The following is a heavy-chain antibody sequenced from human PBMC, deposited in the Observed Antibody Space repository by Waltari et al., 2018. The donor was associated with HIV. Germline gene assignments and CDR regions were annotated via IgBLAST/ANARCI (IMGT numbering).Heavy chain of an antibody. CDR2: ISSSSSYI. J-gene: IGHJ6*02. V-gene: IGHV3-21*01. CDR1: GFPFSGYS. D-gene: IGHD3-16*01. Sequence: EVQLVESGGGLVKPGGSLRLYCAGPGFPFSGYSMNWVRQAPGKGLEWVSSISSSSSYIYYADSVKGRFTISRDNAKNSLYLQMNSLRAEDTAVYYCARDFWGGYYYGMDVWGQGTTVTVSS. CDR3: ARDFWGGYYYGMDV.